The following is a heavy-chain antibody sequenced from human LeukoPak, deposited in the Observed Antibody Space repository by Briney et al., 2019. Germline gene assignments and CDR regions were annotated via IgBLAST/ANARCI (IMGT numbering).Heavy chain of an antibody. CDR1: GFTFSSYA. V-gene: IGHV3-23*01. D-gene: IGHD3-22*01. CDR3: AKWDYDSSGYFDY. Sequence: GGSLRLSCAASGFTFSSYAMSWVRQAPGKGLEWVSAISGSGGSTYYADAVKGRFTISRDNSKNTLYLQMNSLRAEDTAVYYCAKWDYDSSGYFDYWGQGTLVTVSS. CDR2: ISGSGGST. J-gene: IGHJ4*02.